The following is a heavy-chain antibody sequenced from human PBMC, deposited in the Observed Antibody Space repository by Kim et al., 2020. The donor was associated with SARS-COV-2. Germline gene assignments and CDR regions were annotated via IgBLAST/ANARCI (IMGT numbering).Heavy chain of an antibody. J-gene: IGHJ2*01. CDR2: ITRGDGYM. CDR1: GFTFSTYS. V-gene: IGHV3-21*01. D-gene: IGHD2-21*01. CDR3: ARSSAIGYWYLDL. Sequence: GGSLRLSCAASGFTFSTYSMNWVRQAPGKGLEWVSSITRGDGYMYYADSVKGRFTISRDSAKNSLDLQMNILRAEDTAVYYCARSSAIGYWYLDLWGRGTLVTVSS.